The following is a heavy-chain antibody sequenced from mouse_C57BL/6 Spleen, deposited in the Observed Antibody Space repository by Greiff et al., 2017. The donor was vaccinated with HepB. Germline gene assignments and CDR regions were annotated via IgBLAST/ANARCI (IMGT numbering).Heavy chain of an antibody. V-gene: IGHV2-5*01. D-gene: IGHD2-2*01. Sequence: VQVVESGPGLVQPSQSLSITCTVSGFSLTSYGVHWVRQSPGKGLEWLGVIWRGGSTDYNAAFMSRLSITKDNSKSQVFFKMNSLQADDTAIYYCAKPGYDVGAMDYWGQGTSVTVSS. J-gene: IGHJ4*01. CDR2: IWRGGST. CDR3: AKPGYDVGAMDY. CDR1: GFSLTSYG.